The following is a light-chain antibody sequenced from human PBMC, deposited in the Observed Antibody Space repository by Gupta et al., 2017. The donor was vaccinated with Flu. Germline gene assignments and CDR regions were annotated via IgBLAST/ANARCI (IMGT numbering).Light chain of an antibody. J-gene: IGKJ4*01. CDR1: QTISSY. V-gene: IGKV1-39*01. CDR2: AAS. CDR3: QQSYSSPLT. Sequence: VTITCRASQTISSYVNWYQQKPGKAPKLLIYAASSLQSGVPSRFSGSGSATDFTLTISSLQPEDFATYYCQQSYSSPLTFGGGTKVVIK.